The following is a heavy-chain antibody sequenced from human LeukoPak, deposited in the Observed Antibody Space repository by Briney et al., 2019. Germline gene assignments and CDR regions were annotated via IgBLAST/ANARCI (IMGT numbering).Heavy chain of an antibody. CDR1: GGSISSYY. CDR3: PRGVYYYGSGSPNWFDP. CDR2: IYYSGST. Sequence: SETLSLTCTVSGGSISSYYWSWIRQPPGKGLEWIGYIYYSGSTNYNPSLKSRVTISVDTSKNQFSLKLSSVTAADTAVYYCPRGVYYYGSGSPNWFDPWGQGTLVTVSS. J-gene: IGHJ5*02. D-gene: IGHD3-10*01. V-gene: IGHV4-59*01.